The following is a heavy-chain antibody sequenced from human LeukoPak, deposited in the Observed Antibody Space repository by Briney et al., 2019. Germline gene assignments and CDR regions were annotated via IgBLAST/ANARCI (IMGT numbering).Heavy chain of an antibody. CDR1: GGSFSGYY. Sequence: SETLCLTCAVYGGSFSGYYWSWIRQPPGKGLEWIGEINHSGSTNYNPSLKSRVTISVDTSKNQFSLKLSSVTAADTAVYYCARGGRSYSSSWTRWFDPWGQGTLVTVSS. CDR2: INHSGST. CDR3: ARGGRSYSSSWTRWFDP. V-gene: IGHV4-34*01. D-gene: IGHD6-13*01. J-gene: IGHJ5*02.